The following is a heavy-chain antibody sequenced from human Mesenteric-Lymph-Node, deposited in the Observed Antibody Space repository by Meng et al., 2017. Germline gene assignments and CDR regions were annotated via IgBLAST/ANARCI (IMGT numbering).Heavy chain of an antibody. Sequence: GESLKISCAASGVTFTYAWMTWVRQAPGKGLEWVGLIKSKTSGETTHYGAPVKGRFTISRDDSKNTLYLQMNSLKTEDTAVYYCTTDRVAVAGMSGYFDYWGQGTLVTVSS. V-gene: IGHV3-15*01. CDR3: TTDRVAVAGMSGYFDY. D-gene: IGHD6-19*01. J-gene: IGHJ4*02. CDR1: GVTFTYAW. CDR2: IKSKTSGETT.